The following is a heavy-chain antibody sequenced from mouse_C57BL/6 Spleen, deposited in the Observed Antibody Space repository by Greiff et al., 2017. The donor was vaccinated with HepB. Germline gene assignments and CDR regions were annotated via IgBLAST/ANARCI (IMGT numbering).Heavy chain of an antibody. CDR3: ARHYSNYGVLYYFDY. J-gene: IGHJ2*01. D-gene: IGHD2-5*01. CDR2: IDPSDSET. CDR1: GYTFTSYW. Sequence: VQLQQPGAELVRPGSSVKLSCKASGYTFTSYWMHWVKQRPIQGLEWIGNIDPSDSETHYNQKFKDKATLTVDKSSSTAYMQLSSLTSEDSAVYYCARHYSNYGVLYYFDYWGQGTTLTVSS. V-gene: IGHV1-52*01.